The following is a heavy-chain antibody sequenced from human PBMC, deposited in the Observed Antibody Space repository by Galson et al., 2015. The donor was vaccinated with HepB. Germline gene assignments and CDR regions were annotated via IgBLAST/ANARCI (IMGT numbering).Heavy chain of an antibody. CDR1: GFTFSSYA. CDR3: ARDREDLIYYYDSSGVDY. J-gene: IGHJ4*02. Sequence: SLRLSCAASGFTFSSYAMHWVRQAPGKGLEWVAVISYDGSNKYYADSVKGRFTISRDNSKNTLYLQMNSLRAEDTAVYYCARDREDLIYYYDSSGVDYWGQGTLVTVSS. D-gene: IGHD3-22*01. CDR2: ISYDGSNK. V-gene: IGHV3-30-3*01.